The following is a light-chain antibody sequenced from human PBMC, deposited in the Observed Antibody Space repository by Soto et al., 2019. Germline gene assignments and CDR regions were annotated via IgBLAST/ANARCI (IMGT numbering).Light chain of an antibody. CDR2: CAS. V-gene: IGKV4-1*01. Sequence: EILLTQSPDCVAVLLGAPSSMNCKFRQSVSDTSNNKNYLSWYKQKPGQPPKLLIYCASTRESGVSGRFSGSVSGTDFTLTIRRLQDEDGAVDDCQHYYSNPSTVGGGTKVDIK. J-gene: IGKJ4*01. CDR3: QHYYSNPST. CDR1: QSVSDTSNNKNY.